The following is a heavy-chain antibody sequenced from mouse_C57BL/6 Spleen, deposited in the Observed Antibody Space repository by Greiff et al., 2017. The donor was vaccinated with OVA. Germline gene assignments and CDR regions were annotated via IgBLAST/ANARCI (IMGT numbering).Heavy chain of an antibody. CDR3: ARCYDQAWFAY. Sequence: VQLQQPGAELVKPGASVKMSCQASGYTFTSYWITWVKQRPGQGLEWIGDIYPGSGRPYYNEKFKSKATLTVDTSSSTAYMQLSSLTSEDSAVYYCARCYDQAWFAYWGQGTLVTVSA. V-gene: IGHV1-55*01. D-gene: IGHD2-3*01. CDR1: GYTFTSYW. J-gene: IGHJ3*01. CDR2: IYPGSGRP.